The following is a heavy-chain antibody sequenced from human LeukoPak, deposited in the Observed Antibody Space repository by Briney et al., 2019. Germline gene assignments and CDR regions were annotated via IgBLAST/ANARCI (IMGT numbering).Heavy chain of an antibody. V-gene: IGHV3-43*01. CDR2: ISWDGEST. CDR3: AKDVFSRGALSAVGTRGIDY. CDR1: GFTFDGYS. Sequence: GGSLRLSCAASGFTFDGYSMHWVRQGPGKGLEWVSFISWDGESTYYADSVKGRFTISRDNSKNSLYLQMNSLRNEDTALYYCAKDVFSRGALSAVGTRGIDYWGQGTLVTVSS. J-gene: IGHJ4*02. D-gene: IGHD6-13*01.